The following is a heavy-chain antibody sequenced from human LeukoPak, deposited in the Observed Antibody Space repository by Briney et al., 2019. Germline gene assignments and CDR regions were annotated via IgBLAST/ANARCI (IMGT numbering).Heavy chain of an antibody. CDR2: IKQDGSET. J-gene: IGHJ3*02. V-gene: IGHV3-7*01. CDR3: ARDRSDVLTGYNDAFDI. CDR1: GFTFSSYW. Sequence: GGSLRLSCADSGFTFSSYWMSWVRQAPGKGLEWLANIKQDGSETYYVDSVKGRFTISRDNAKNSLYLQMNSLRAEDTAVYFCARDRSDVLTGYNDAFDIWGQGTMVTVSS. D-gene: IGHD3-9*01.